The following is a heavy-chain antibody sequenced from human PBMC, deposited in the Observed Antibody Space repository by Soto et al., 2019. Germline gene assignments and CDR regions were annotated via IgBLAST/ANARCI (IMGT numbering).Heavy chain of an antibody. J-gene: IGHJ4*02. D-gene: IGHD5-12*01. CDR2: ISWNSGSI. V-gene: IGHV3-9*01. Sequence: EVQLVESGGGLVQPGRSLRLSCAASGFTFDDYAMHWVRQAPGKGLDWVSGISWNSGSIGYADSVKDRFTISRDNAKNSLYLQMNSLRAEDTALYYCAKGPGYDSSFDYWGQGTLVTVSS. CDR3: AKGPGYDSSFDY. CDR1: GFTFDDYA.